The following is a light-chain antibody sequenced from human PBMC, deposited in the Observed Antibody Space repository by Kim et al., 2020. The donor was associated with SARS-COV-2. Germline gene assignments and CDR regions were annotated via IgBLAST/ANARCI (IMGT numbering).Light chain of an antibody. Sequence: SYELTQPPSVYVSPGQTASITCSGDKLGDKYACWYQQKPGQSPVLVIYQDSKRPSGIPERFSGSNSGNTATLTISGTQAMDEADYYCQAWDSSTAFGGGTQLTVL. CDR3: QAWDSSTA. J-gene: IGLJ3*02. CDR2: QDS. CDR1: KLGDKY. V-gene: IGLV3-1*01.